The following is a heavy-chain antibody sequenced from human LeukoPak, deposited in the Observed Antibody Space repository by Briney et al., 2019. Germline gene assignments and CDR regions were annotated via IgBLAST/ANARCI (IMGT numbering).Heavy chain of an antibody. CDR2: IYCSGST. Sequence: SETLSLTCTVSGGSISSGDYYWSWLRQPPGKGLEWIGYIYCSGSTYYNPSLKSRVTISVDTSKNQFSLKLSSVTAADTAVYYCAREDDSSGYYYDYWGQGTLVTVSS. CDR1: GGSISSGDYY. D-gene: IGHD3-22*01. CDR3: AREDDSSGYYYDY. J-gene: IGHJ4*02. V-gene: IGHV4-30-4*01.